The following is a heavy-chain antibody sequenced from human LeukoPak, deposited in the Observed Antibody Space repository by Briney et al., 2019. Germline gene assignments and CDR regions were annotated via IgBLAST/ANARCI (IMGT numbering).Heavy chain of an antibody. J-gene: IGHJ4*02. CDR3: ARVRYSYGIDY. D-gene: IGHD5-18*01. Sequence: PGGSLRLSCVASGFTLSSYWMSWVRQAPGKGLEWVANINQDGSEKYYVDSVKGRFTISRDNAKNSLYLQMNSLRAEDTAVYYCARVRYSYGIDYWGQGTLVTVSS. V-gene: IGHV3-7*01. CDR1: GFTLSSYW. CDR2: INQDGSEK.